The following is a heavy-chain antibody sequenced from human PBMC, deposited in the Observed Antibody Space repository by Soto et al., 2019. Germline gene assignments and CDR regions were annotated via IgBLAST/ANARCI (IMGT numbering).Heavy chain of an antibody. CDR3: AKGRITMVRGTD. CDR2: ITTSAGST. CDR1: GFTFSTYA. Sequence: EVQLLESGGGLVQPGGSLRLSCAASGFTFSTYAMNWVRQAPGKGLEWVSSITTSAGSTYYADSVKGRFTISRDNSKNTLYLQMNSLRGEDTAVYYCAKGRITMVRGTDWGQGTLVTVSS. D-gene: IGHD3-10*01. V-gene: IGHV3-23*01. J-gene: IGHJ4*02.